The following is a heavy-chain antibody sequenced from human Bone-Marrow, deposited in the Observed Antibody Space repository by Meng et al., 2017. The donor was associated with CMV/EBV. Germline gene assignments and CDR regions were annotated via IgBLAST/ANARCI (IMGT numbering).Heavy chain of an antibody. V-gene: IGHV1-2*02. Sequence: QVPRVQAGAVGKSPGSYVTHHWKSSGYAGTGYTKQWARKAPGQGLEWIGWLNPNRGGTNYAKKFQGLVTITRDTSLRSAYMERSGLRSDYTAVYYCARGHESSGYQDYWGQGTLVTVSS. D-gene: IGHD3-22*01. CDR3: ARGHESSGYQDY. CDR2: LNPNRGGT. CDR1: GYAGTGYT. J-gene: IGHJ4*02.